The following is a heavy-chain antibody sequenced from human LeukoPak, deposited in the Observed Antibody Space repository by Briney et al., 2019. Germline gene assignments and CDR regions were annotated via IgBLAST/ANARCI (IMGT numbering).Heavy chain of an antibody. CDR3: ARRDLWFGFFDY. CDR2: IYQNGNT. J-gene: IGHJ4*02. V-gene: IGHV4-4*02. Sequence: SGTLSLTCDVFGGSISSSYWWSWVRQSPEKGLEWIGEIYQNGNTNYNPSLKSRVTVSIAKSKNQFSLNLSSVTAADTAVYFCARRDLWFGFFDYWGRGTLVTVSS. CDR1: GGSISSSYW. D-gene: IGHD3-10*01.